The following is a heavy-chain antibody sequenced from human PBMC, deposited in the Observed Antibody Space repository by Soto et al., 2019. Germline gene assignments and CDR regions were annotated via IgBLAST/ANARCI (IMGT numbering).Heavy chain of an antibody. V-gene: IGHV4-34*01. CDR2: INHSGST. CDR3: ARGNVDIVATTEYYFDY. CDR1: GGSFSGYY. Sequence: PSETLSLTCAVYGGSFSGYYWSWIRQPPGKGLEWIGEINHSGSTNYNPSLKSRVTISVDTSKNQFSLKLSSATAADTAVYYCARGNVDIVATTEYYFDYWGQGTLVTVSS. J-gene: IGHJ4*02. D-gene: IGHD5-12*01.